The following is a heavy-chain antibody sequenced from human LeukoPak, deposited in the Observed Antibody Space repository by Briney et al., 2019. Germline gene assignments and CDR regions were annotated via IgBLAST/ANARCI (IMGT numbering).Heavy chain of an antibody. D-gene: IGHD4-17*01. CDR1: GFTFSSYS. Sequence: PGGSLRLSCAASGFTFSSYSMNWVRQAPGKGLEWVSSISSITSHIYYADSVKGRFTISRDNAKNSLYLQMNSLRAEDTAVYYWARDYYGAYAFDYWGQGTLVTVSS. J-gene: IGHJ4*02. CDR2: ISSITSHI. CDR3: ARDYYGAYAFDY. V-gene: IGHV3-21*01.